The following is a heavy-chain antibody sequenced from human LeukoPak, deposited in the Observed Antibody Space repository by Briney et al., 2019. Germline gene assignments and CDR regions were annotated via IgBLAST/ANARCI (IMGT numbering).Heavy chain of an antibody. Sequence: GGSLRLSCAASGFTFSSYSMNWVRQAPGKGLEWVSSISSSSSYIYYADSVKGRFTISRDNAKNSLYLQMNSLRAEDTAVYYCARHLYSSGWYDYWGPGTLVTVSS. CDR2: ISSSSSYI. V-gene: IGHV3-21*01. CDR1: GFTFSSYS. CDR3: ARHLYSSGWYDY. J-gene: IGHJ4*02. D-gene: IGHD6-19*01.